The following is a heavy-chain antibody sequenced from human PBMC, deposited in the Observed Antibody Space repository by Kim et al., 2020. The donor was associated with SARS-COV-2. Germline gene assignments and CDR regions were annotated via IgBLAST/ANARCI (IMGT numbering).Heavy chain of an antibody. CDR3: ARGYSSSSDFDY. V-gene: IGHV3-30*01. J-gene: IGHJ4*02. Sequence: ADSVKGRCTGSRDNSQNTVHVEINNLRPEDTAIYYCARGYSSSSDFDYWGQGTLVTVSS. D-gene: IGHD6-13*01.